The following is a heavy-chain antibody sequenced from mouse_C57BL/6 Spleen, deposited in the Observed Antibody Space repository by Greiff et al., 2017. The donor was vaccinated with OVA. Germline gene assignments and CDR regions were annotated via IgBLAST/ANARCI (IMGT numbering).Heavy chain of an antibody. CDR1: GYAFSSSW. Sequence: QVQLKESGPELVKPGASVKISCKASGYAFSSSWMNWVKQRPGKGLEWIGRIYPGDGDTNYNGKLKGKATLTADKSSSTAYMQISSLTSEDSAVYVCARGRYDGYFWFAYWGQGTLVTVSA. CDR2: IYPGDGDT. D-gene: IGHD2-3*01. V-gene: IGHV1-82*01. CDR3: ARGRYDGYFWFAY. J-gene: IGHJ3*01.